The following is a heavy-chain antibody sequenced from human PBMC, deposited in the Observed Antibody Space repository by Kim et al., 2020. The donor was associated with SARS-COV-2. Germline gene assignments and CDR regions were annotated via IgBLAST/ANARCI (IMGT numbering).Heavy chain of an antibody. J-gene: IGHJ6*02. CDR1: GYTFTTYS. CDR3: ARRGSGHCLDV. D-gene: IGHD6-25*01. V-gene: IGHV1-3*01. Sequence: ASVKVSCKPSGYTFTTYSIHWVRQAPGQSLEWMAWINAGNGYTGYSQKLQDRVTLTRDTFASTVYMELSSLMSEDTAVYYCARRGSGHCLDVWGQGTTVTVSS. CDR2: INAGNGYT.